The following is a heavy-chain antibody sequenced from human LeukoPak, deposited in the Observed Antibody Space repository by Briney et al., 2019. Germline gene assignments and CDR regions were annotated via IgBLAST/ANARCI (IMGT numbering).Heavy chain of an antibody. CDR3: ARLIEAVGFDH. CDR1: GFTFSNYW. Sequence: GGSLRLSCAASGFTFSNYWMRWVRQAPGKGLEWVASIKQDGSEKYYVDSVKGRFTISRDNAKNSVYLQMNSLRAEDTAVYYCARLIEAVGFDHWGQGTLVTVSS. CDR2: IKQDGSEK. V-gene: IGHV3-7*05. D-gene: IGHD6-13*01. J-gene: IGHJ4*02.